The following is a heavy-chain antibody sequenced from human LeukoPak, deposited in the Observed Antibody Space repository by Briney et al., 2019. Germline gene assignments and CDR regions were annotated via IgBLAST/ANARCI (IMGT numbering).Heavy chain of an antibody. CDR3: ARVRRYCSSTSCYKRGLYFDY. J-gene: IGHJ4*02. V-gene: IGHV4-59*01. D-gene: IGHD2-2*02. CDR2: IYYSGST. CDR1: GGSISSYY. Sequence: SETLSLTCTVSGGSISSYYWSWIRQPPGKGLEWIGYIYYSGSTNYNPSLKSRVTISVDTSKNQFSLKLSSVTAADTAVYYCARVRRYCSSTSCYKRGLYFDYWGQGTLVTVSS.